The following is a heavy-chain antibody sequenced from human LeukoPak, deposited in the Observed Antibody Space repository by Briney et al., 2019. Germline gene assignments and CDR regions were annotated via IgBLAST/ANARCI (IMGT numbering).Heavy chain of an antibody. V-gene: IGHV4-34*01. CDR3: ASLDCSGGSCYGRDFDY. CDR2: INHSGST. J-gene: IGHJ4*02. Sequence: SETLSLTCAVYGGSFSGYYWSWIRQPPGKGLEWIGEINHSGSTNYNPSLKSRVTISVDTSKNQFSLKLSSATAADTAVYYCASLDCSGGSCYGRDFDYWGQGTLVTVSS. D-gene: IGHD2-15*01. CDR1: GGSFSGYY.